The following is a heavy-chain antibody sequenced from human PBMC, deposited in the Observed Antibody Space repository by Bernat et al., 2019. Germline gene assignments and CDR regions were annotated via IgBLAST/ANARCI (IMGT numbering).Heavy chain of an antibody. V-gene: IGHV3-7*02. Sequence: EVQLVESGGGLVQPGGSLRLSCAASGLTFSSYWMSWIRQTPGKGLEWAAHIKDDGSEKNYVDSVKGRFTISRDDAKNSLYLEMTSLRVDDTAVYYCVGWYGASNYWGQGTLVTVSS. J-gene: IGHJ4*02. D-gene: IGHD6-19*01. CDR3: VGWYGASNY. CDR2: IKDDGSEK. CDR1: GLTFSSYW.